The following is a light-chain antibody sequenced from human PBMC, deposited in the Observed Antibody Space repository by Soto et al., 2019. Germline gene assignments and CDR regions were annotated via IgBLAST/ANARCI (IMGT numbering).Light chain of an antibody. CDR1: QSVFDY. Sequence: EIVLTQSPATLSLSPGQRATLSCKASQSVFDYIAWYQQKPGQAPRLLIYEASIRATGVPARFSGSGSGTDFTLTISSLGPEDFAVYYCQERINWPSLSFGGGTKVEIK. J-gene: IGKJ4*01. V-gene: IGKV3-11*01. CDR3: QERINWPSLS. CDR2: EAS.